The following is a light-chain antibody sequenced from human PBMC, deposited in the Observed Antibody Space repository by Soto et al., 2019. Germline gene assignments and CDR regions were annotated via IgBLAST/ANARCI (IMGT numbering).Light chain of an antibody. Sequence: QSALTQPASVSGSPGQSITISCTGTSSDVGAYNYVSWYRQHPGKAPKLVIYEVSNRPSGISSRFSGSKSGNTASLTISGIQAEYEADYYCSSYTQFSTVVFGGGTKVTVL. V-gene: IGLV2-14*01. CDR3: SSYTQFSTVV. CDR1: SSDVGAYNY. J-gene: IGLJ3*02. CDR2: EVS.